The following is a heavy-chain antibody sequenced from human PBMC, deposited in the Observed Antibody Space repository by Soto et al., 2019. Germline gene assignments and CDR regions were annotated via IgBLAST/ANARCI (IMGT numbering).Heavy chain of an antibody. CDR3: AKGFCSSAKCYTYSYMDV. Sequence: EVQLVESGGTLVQPRRSLRLSCAASGFSFDEYAMHWVRQVPGKGLEWVSGVSWNSGTVVYGDSVKGRFTISRDNDKNSLYLQMNSLRAEDTAMYYCAKGFCSSAKCYTYSYMDVWGKGTAVTVSS. J-gene: IGHJ6*03. CDR2: VSWNSGTV. V-gene: IGHV3-9*01. CDR1: GFSFDEYA. D-gene: IGHD2-2*01.